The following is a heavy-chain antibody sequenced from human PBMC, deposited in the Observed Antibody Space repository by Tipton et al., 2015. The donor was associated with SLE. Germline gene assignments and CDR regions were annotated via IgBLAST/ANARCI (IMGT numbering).Heavy chain of an antibody. Sequence: TLSLTCTVPGDSVGTNYWNWIRQPAGKGLEWIGRLYGSGSPTHYNPSLEGRVTVSVDTSQNQVSLKLTSVTAADTAVYYCARIRPGHGDPFDFWGQGTLVTVSS. CDR2: LYGSGSP. CDR1: GDSVGTNY. CDR3: ARIRPGHGDPFDF. V-gene: IGHV4-4*07. J-gene: IGHJ4*02. D-gene: IGHD4-17*01.